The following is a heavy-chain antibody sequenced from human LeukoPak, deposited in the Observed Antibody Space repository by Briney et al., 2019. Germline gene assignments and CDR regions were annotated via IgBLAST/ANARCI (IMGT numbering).Heavy chain of an antibody. CDR1: GFTFSSYD. J-gene: IGHJ4*02. Sequence: PGGSLRLSCAASGFTFSSYDMSWVRQAPGKGLEWVGRVRSKSDGGATDYAAPVKGEFTISSDDSKNTLYLQINSLNTEDTAVYYCTTGRDWGQGTLVTVSS. V-gene: IGHV3-15*01. CDR3: TTGRD. CDR2: VRSKSDGGAT.